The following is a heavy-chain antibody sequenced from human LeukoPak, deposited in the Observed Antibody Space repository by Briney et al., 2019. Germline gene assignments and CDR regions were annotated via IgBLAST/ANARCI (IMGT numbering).Heavy chain of an antibody. V-gene: IGHV3-53*01. CDR1: GFTVSSNY. CDR3: ARESERLIGTFDP. J-gene: IGHJ5*02. CDR2: IYSGGST. Sequence: PGGSLGLSCAASGFTVSSNYMSWVRQAPGKGLEWVSVIYSGGSTYYADSVKGRFTISRDNSKNTLYLQMNSLRAEDTAVYYCARESERLIGTFDPWGQGTLVTVSS. D-gene: IGHD1-1*01.